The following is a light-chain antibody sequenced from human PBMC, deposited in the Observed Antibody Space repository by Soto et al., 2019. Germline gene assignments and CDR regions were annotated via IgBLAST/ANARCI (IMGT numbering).Light chain of an antibody. Sequence: QSPLTQTASVSGSPGQSITISCTGTSSDVGGYNYVSWYQHHPGKAPKLIIYDVSNRPSGVSIRFSGSKSDNTASLTISGLQPEDEADYHCSSYTTSNTRQIVFGTGTKVTVL. CDR1: SSDVGGYNY. CDR3: SSYTTSNTRQIV. J-gene: IGLJ1*01. CDR2: DVS. V-gene: IGLV2-14*03.